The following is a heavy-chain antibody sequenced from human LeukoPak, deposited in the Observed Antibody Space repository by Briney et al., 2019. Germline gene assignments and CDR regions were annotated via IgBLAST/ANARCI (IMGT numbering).Heavy chain of an antibody. Sequence: GGSLRLSCTASGVMIDAYTMHWVRQAPGMGLEWVSLINGDSGRTYYADSVKGRFTISRDNSKNSLYLQMNSLRTEDSALYYCAKNRGYDVVFDARGQGTLATVSS. V-gene: IGHV3-43*02. CDR3: AKNRGYDVVFDA. CDR1: GVMIDAYT. J-gene: IGHJ4*02. CDR2: INGDSGRT. D-gene: IGHD5-12*01.